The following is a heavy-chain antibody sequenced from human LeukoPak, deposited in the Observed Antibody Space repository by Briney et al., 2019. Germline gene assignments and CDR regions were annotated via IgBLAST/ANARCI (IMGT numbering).Heavy chain of an antibody. D-gene: IGHD2-15*01. Sequence: GGSLRLSCAASGFTFSSYAMSWVRQAPGKGLEWAANIKQDVSEKYYVDSVKGRFTISRDNAKNSLYLQMNSLRAEDTAVYYCARARCSGGSCPYYFDSWGQGTLVTVSS. CDR3: ARARCSGGSCPYYFDS. V-gene: IGHV3-7*01. J-gene: IGHJ4*02. CDR1: GFTFSSYA. CDR2: IKQDVSEK.